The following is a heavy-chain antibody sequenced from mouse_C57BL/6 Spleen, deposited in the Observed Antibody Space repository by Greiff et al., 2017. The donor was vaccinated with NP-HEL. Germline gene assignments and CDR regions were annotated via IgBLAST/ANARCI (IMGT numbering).Heavy chain of an antibody. Sequence: EVKLVESGGGLVKPGGSLKLSCAASGFTFSDYGMHWVRQAPEKGLEWVAYISSGSSTIYYADTVKGRFTISRDNAKNTLFLQMTSLRSEDTAMYYCARGFTTVVPYYFDYWGQGTTLTVSS. J-gene: IGHJ2*01. V-gene: IGHV5-17*01. CDR3: ARGFTTVVPYYFDY. CDR1: GFTFSDYG. CDR2: ISSGSSTI. D-gene: IGHD1-1*01.